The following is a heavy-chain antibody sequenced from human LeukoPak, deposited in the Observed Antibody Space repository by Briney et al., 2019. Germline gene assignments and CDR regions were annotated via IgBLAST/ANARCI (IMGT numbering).Heavy chain of an antibody. Sequence: PGGSLGLSCAAAGFTFSSYAMSWVRQAPGKGLEWVSAIRGSGDSTYYADSVRGRFTISRDNSKNTLYLQMNSLRAEDTAVYYCAKTRITYSSSPFDYWGQGTLVTVSS. J-gene: IGHJ4*02. CDR1: GFTFSSYA. CDR2: IRGSGDST. V-gene: IGHV3-23*01. CDR3: AKTRITYSSSPFDY. D-gene: IGHD6-6*01.